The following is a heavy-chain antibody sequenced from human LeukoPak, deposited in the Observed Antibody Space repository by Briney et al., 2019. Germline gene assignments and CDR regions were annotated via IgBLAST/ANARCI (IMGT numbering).Heavy chain of an antibody. D-gene: IGHD3-10*01. CDR3: ARGSYGRTYWYFDL. V-gene: IGHV1-18*01. Sequence: ASVKVSCKASGYTLTSYGISWVRQAPGQGLEWMGWISAYNGNTNYAQKLQGRVTMTTDTSTSTAYMELRSLRSDDTAVYYCARGSYGRTYWYFDLWGRGTLVTVSS. CDR1: GYTLTSYG. J-gene: IGHJ2*01. CDR2: ISAYNGNT.